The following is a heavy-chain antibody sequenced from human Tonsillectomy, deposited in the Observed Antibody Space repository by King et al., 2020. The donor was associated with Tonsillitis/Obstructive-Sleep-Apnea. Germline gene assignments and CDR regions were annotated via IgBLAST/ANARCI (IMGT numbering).Heavy chain of an antibody. CDR1: GYTFTGYY. J-gene: IGHJ3*02. CDR2: INPNSGGT. V-gene: IGHV1-2*06. D-gene: IGHD1-26*01. Sequence: VQLVQSGAEVKKPGASVKVSCKASGYTFTGYYMHWVRQAPGQGLEWMGRINPNSGGTNYAQKFHGRVTMTRETPISTAYMELSRLRADDTAVYYCAESFWDRAAFAIWGQGTMVTVSS. CDR3: AESFWDRAAFAI.